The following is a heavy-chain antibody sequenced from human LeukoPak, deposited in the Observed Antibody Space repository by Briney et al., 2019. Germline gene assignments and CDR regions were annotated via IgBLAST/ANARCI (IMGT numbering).Heavy chain of an antibody. V-gene: IGHV1-18*01. J-gene: IGHJ5*02. CDR1: DYTFTSYG. CDR2: ISAYNGNT. D-gene: IGHD5-18*01. Sequence: ASVKVSCKASDYTFTSYGISWVRQAPGQGLEWMGWISAYNGNTNYAQKLQGRVTMTTDTSTSTAYMELRSLRSDDTAVYYCARDGTAMVRDWFDPWGQGTLVTVSS. CDR3: ARDGTAMVRDWFDP.